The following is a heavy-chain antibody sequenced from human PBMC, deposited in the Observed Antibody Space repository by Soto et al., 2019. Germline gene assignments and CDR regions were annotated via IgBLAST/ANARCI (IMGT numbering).Heavy chain of an antibody. J-gene: IGHJ6*02. CDR2: INHSGST. Sequence: SETLSLTCAIYSAAFSGYYWSWIRQPPGKGLEWIGEINHSGSTNYNPSLKSRVTISVDTSKNQFSLKLSSVTAADTAVYYCARLNGYSVSTNCHGYYGMDVWGQGTTVT. D-gene: IGHD2-2*03. CDR1: SAAFSGYY. V-gene: IGHV4-34*01. CDR3: ARLNGYSVSTNCHGYYGMDV.